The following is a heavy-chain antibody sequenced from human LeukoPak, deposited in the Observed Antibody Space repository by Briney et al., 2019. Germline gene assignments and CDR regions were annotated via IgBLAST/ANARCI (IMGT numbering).Heavy chain of an antibody. CDR1: GGSISSSSYY. CDR2: IYYSGST. D-gene: IGHD3-10*01. V-gene: IGHV4-39*07. Sequence: PSETLSLTCTVSGGSISSSSYYWGWIRQPPGKGLEWIGSIYYSGSTYYNPSLKSRVTISVDTSKNQFSLKLSSVTAADTAVYYCAGHFGSGSYYMGTGFDPWGQGILVSVSS. J-gene: IGHJ5*02. CDR3: AGHFGSGSYYMGTGFDP.